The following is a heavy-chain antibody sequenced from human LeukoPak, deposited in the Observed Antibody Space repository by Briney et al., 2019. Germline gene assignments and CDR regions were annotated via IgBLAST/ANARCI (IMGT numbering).Heavy chain of an antibody. Sequence: ASVTVSCKASGYTFTGYYMHWLRQAPGQGLEWMGWINPNSGGTNYAQKFQGRVTMTRDTSISTAYMELSRLRSDDTAVYYCARGRIAAAGTEIDYWGQGTLVTVSS. V-gene: IGHV1-2*02. CDR2: INPNSGGT. CDR1: GYTFTGYY. J-gene: IGHJ4*02. D-gene: IGHD6-13*01. CDR3: ARGRIAAAGTEIDY.